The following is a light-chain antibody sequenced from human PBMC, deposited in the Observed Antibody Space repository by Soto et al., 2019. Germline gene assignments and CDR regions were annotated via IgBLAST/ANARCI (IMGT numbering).Light chain of an antibody. V-gene: IGLV2-11*01. J-gene: IGLJ1*01. Sequence: QSALTQPRSVSASPGQSVTISCTGTSSDVGGYNYVSWYQQHPGKAPKLMIYDVSKRPSGVPDRFSGSKSGNTASLTISGLQAEDEADYYCCSYAGSYTFPYYVFGTGTKLTVL. CDR2: DVS. CDR3: CSYAGSYTFPYYV. CDR1: SSDVGGYNY.